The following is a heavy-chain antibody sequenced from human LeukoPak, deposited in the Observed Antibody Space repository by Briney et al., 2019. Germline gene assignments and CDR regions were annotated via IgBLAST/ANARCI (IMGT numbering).Heavy chain of an antibody. V-gene: IGHV3-21*01. D-gene: IGHD2-15*01. J-gene: IGHJ4*02. CDR3: ARDLEEYCSGGSCSLFDY. Sequence: GGSLRLSCAASGFTFSSYGMTWVRQAPGKGLEWVSSISSSSSYIYYADSVKGRFTISRDNAKNSLYLQMNSLRAEDTAVYYCARDLEEYCSGGSCSLFDYWGQGTLVTVSS. CDR2: ISSSSSYI. CDR1: GFTFSSYG.